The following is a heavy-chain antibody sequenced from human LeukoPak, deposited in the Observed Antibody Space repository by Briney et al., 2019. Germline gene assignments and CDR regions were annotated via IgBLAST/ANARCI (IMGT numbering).Heavy chain of an antibody. J-gene: IGHJ3*02. D-gene: IGHD3-10*01. CDR1: GFTFSSYS. CDR2: ISGSGSVS. V-gene: IGHV3-48*02. Sequence: GGSLRLSCAASGFTFSSYSMNWVRQAPGKGLEWISYISGSGSVSYYEDSVKGRFTISRDNAKTSLYLQMSRLRDEDTALYYCARDGGFGFLAAFDIWGQGTMVTVSS. CDR3: ARDGGFGFLAAFDI.